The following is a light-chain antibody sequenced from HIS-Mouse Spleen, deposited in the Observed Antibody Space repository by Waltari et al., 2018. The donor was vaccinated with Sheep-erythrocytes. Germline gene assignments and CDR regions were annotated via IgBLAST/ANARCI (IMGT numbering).Light chain of an antibody. Sequence: SSELTQPPSVSVSPGQTASITCSGDKLGDKYACWYQQKPGQSPVLVIYQDTKRPSGLPGRFSGSNAGNTATLTISGTQAIDEADYYCKAWDSSIVVFGGGTKLTVL. V-gene: IGLV3-1*01. J-gene: IGLJ2*01. CDR3: KAWDSSIVV. CDR1: KLGDKY. CDR2: QDT.